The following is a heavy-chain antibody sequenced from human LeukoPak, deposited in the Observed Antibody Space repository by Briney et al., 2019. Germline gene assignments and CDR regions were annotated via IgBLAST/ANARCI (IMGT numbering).Heavy chain of an antibody. CDR3: ARDCSSTSCPSGY. V-gene: IGHV1-2*02. D-gene: IGHD2-2*01. Sequence: ASVKVSCKASEYTFTGYYIHWVRQAPGQGLEWMGWIDPNTGDSNYVQKFQGRVTMTRDTSTSTAYMELSRLRSDDTAVYYCARDCSSTSCPSGYWGQGTLVTVSS. CDR2: IDPNTGDS. J-gene: IGHJ4*02. CDR1: EYTFTGYY.